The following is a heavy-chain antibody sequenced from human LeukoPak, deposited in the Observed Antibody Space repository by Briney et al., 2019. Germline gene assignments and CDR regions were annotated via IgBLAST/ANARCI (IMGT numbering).Heavy chain of an antibody. CDR2: ISWNSGSI. D-gene: IGHD6-19*01. J-gene: IGHJ4*02. CDR1: GFTFDDYA. V-gene: IGHV3-9*01. Sequence: GGPLRLSCAASGFTFDDYAMPWVRQAPGKGLEWVSGISWNSGSIGYADSVKGRFTISRDNAKNSLYLQMNSLRAEDTALYYCAKGGAGTGFYYFDYWGQGTLVTVSS. CDR3: AKGGAGTGFYYFDY.